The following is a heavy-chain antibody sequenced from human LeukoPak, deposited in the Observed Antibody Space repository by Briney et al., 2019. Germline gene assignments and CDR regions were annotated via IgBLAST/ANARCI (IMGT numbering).Heavy chain of an antibody. V-gene: IGHV1-46*01. CDR2: INPSGGST. D-gene: IGHD2-21*02. J-gene: IGHJ4*02. Sequence: ASVKVSCKASGYTFTSYYMHWVRQAPGQGLEWMGIINPSGGSTSYAQKFQGRVTMTRDMPTSTVYMELSSLRSEDTAVYYCAREGCGGDCYSPAFDYWGQGTLVTVSS. CDR1: GYTFTSYY. CDR3: AREGCGGDCYSPAFDY.